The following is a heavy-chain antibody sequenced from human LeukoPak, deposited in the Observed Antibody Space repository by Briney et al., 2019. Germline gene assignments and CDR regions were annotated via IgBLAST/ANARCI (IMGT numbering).Heavy chain of an antibody. CDR3: ARVDKYQLRGIDP. J-gene: IGHJ5*02. V-gene: IGHV1-18*01. Sequence: ASVKVSCKASGYTFTSYGISWVRQAPGQGLEWMGWISAYNGNTNYAQKLQGRVTMTTDTSTSTAYMELSRLRSDDTAVYYCARVDKYQLRGIDPWGQGTLVTVSS. CDR2: ISAYNGNT. D-gene: IGHD2-2*01. CDR1: GYTFTSYG.